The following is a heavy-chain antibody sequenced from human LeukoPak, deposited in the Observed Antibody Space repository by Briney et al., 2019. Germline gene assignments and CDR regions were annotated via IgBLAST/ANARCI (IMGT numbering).Heavy chain of an antibody. D-gene: IGHD1-26*01. V-gene: IGHV3-23*01. J-gene: IGHJ3*02. CDR3: AKDHMRPRIVGPTRSAFDI. CDR2: ISGSGGST. CDR1: GFTFSSYA. Sequence: GGSLRLSCAASGFTFSSYAMSWVRQAPGKGLEWVSAISGSGGSTYYADSVKGRFTISRDNSKNIVYLQMKSLRAEDTAVYYCAKDHMRPRIVGPTRSAFDIWGQGTMVTVPS.